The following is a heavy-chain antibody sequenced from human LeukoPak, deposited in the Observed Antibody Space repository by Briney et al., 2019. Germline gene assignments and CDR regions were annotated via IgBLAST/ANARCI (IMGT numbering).Heavy chain of an antibody. CDR2: IYPGDSDT. D-gene: IGHD3-22*01. J-gene: IGHJ4*02. CDR1: GYSFTSYW. CDR3: ARTWARAYYYDTGGDGDF. Sequence: GESLKISCKGSGYSFTSYWIGWVRQMPGKGLEWMGVIYPGDSDTRYSPSFQGQVTISDDKSISTAYLQWSSLKASDTAMYYCARTWARAYYYDTGGDGDFWGQGTLVTVSS. V-gene: IGHV5-51*01.